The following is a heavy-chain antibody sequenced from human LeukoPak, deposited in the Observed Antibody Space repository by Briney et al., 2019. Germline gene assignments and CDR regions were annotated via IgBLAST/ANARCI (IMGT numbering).Heavy chain of an antibody. Sequence: PGGSLRLSCAASGFTFSSYAMSWVRQAPGKGLEWVSAISGSGGSTYYADSVKGRFTISRDNSKNTLYLRMNSLRAEDTAVYYCAKATSKWELLRVLDYWGQGTLVTVSS. V-gene: IGHV3-23*01. D-gene: IGHD1-26*01. CDR3: AKATSKWELLRVLDY. CDR2: ISGSGGST. CDR1: GFTFSSYA. J-gene: IGHJ4*02.